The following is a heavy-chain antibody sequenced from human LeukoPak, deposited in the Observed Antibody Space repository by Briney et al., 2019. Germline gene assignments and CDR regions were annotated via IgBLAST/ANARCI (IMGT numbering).Heavy chain of an antibody. CDR3: QSRYLEWLLDY. D-gene: IGHD3-3*01. CDR2: IYYSGNI. V-gene: IGHV4-39*01. CDR1: GGSISSSSYY. Sequence: SETLSLTCTVSGGSISSSSYYWGWIRQPPGKGLEWIGSIYYSGNIYYNPSLKSRVTISVDTSKNQFSLKLSSVTAADTAVYYCQSRYLEWLLDYWGQGTLVTVSS. J-gene: IGHJ4*02.